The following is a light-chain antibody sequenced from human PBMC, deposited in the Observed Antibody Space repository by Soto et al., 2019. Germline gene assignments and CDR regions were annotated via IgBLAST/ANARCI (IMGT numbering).Light chain of an antibody. CDR2: EVS. CDR1: QTVSSS. V-gene: IGKV3-11*01. CDR3: MQSAQRCT. Sequence: EIVLTQSPATLSLSPGERATLSCRASQTVSSSLAWYQQKPGQAPRLLIYEVSNRFSGVPDRFSGSGSGTDFTLKISRVEAEDVGVYYCMQSAQRCTFGQGTKLEI. J-gene: IGKJ2*02.